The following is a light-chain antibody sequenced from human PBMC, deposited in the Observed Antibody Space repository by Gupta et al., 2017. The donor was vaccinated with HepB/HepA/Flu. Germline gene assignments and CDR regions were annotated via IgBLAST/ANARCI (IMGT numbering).Light chain of an antibody. CDR3: QQSYTTPYS. CDR1: QSINIY. CDR2: AAS. Sequence: DIQMTQSPSSLSASIGDRITITCRASQSINIYLHWYQQTPGNAPKLLIYAASTLQTGVQSRFSCSGSGTDFTLTISSLQPEDFATYYCQQSYTTPYSFGQGTKLAVK. J-gene: IGKJ2*03. V-gene: IGKV1-39*01.